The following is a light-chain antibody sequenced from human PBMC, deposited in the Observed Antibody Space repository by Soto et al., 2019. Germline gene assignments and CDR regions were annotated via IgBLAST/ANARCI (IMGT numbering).Light chain of an antibody. CDR3: SSYTSSSPYV. CDR1: SSDVGGYNY. V-gene: IGLV2-14*01. Sequence: ALTQPASVSGSPGQSITISCTGTSSDVGGYNYVSWYQQHPGKAPKLMIYEVSNRPSGVSNRFSGSKSGNTASLTISGLQAEDEADYYCSSYTSSSPYVFGTGTKLTVL. J-gene: IGLJ1*01. CDR2: EVS.